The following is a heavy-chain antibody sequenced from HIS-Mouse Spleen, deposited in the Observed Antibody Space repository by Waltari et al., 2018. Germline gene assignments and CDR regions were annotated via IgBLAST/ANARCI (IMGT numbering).Heavy chain of an antibody. Sequence: EVQLVESGGGLVQPGRSLRLSCAASGFPFDDYAMHWVRQAPGKGLEWVSGISWNSGSIGYADSVKGRFTISRDNAKNSLYLQMNSLRAEDTALYYCAKSGGDSSSWYWYFDLWGRGTLVTVSS. CDR2: ISWNSGSI. J-gene: IGHJ2*01. V-gene: IGHV3-9*01. CDR3: AKSGGDSSSWYWYFDL. D-gene: IGHD6-13*01. CDR1: GFPFDDYA.